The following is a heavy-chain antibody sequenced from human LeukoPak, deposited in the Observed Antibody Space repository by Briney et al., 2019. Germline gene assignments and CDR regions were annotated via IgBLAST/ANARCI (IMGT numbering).Heavy chain of an antibody. V-gene: IGHV4-4*07. CDR3: ARLTTVVTPVGVQDDY. J-gene: IGHJ4*02. CDR1: GGSISSYY. D-gene: IGHD4-23*01. CDR2: IYTSGST. Sequence: KPSETLSLTCTVSGGSISSYYWSWIRQPAGKGLEWIGRIYTSGSTNYNPSLKSRVTMSVDTSENQFSLKLSSVTAADTAVYYCARLTTVVTPVGVQDDYWGQGTLVTVSS.